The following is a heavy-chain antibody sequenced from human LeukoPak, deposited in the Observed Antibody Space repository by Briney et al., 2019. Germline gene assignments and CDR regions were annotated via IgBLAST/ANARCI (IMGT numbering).Heavy chain of an antibody. V-gene: IGHV3-48*01. D-gene: IGHD3-22*01. J-gene: IGHJ4*02. CDR2: ISSSSSTI. CDR1: GFTFSSYS. CDR3: AIVRYDNSSGYCDY. Sequence: GGSLRLSCAASGFTFSSYSMNWVRQAPGKGLEWGSYISSSSSTIYYADSVKGRFTISRDNAKNSLYLQMNSSRAEDTAVYYCAIVRYDNSSGYCDYWGQGTLVTVSS.